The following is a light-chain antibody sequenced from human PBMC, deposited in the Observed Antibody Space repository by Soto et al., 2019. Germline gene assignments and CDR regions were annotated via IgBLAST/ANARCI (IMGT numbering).Light chain of an antibody. CDR3: QQYNNWPRT. Sequence: EIVMTQSPATLSVSPGERATLSCRSSQSVSSNLAWSQQQPGQAPRLLIYGASTRATGIPARFSGSGSGTEFTLTISSLQSEDFAVYYCQQYNNWPRTFGQGTKVEIK. J-gene: IGKJ1*01. V-gene: IGKV3-15*01. CDR1: QSVSSN. CDR2: GAS.